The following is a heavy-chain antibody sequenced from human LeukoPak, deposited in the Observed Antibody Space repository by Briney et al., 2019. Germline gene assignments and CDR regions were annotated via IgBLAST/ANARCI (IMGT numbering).Heavy chain of an antibody. Sequence: PGGSLRLSCAASGFTFSSYAMHWVRQAPGKGLEYVSAISSNGGSTYYANSVKGRFTISRDNSKNTLYLQMGSLRAEDMAVYYCARDRGGSYSAFDIWGQGTMVTVSS. CDR3: ARDRGGSYSAFDI. CDR2: ISSNGGST. CDR1: GFTFSSYA. D-gene: IGHD1-26*01. V-gene: IGHV3-64*01. J-gene: IGHJ3*02.